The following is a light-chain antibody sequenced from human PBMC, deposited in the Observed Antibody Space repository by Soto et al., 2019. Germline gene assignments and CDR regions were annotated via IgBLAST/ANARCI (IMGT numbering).Light chain of an antibody. CDR3: QAWDSSTHYV. J-gene: IGLJ1*01. CDR2: QDS. Sequence: SYELTQPPSVSVSPGQTASITCSGDKLGDKYACWYQQKPGQSPVLVIYQDSKRPSGIPERFSGSNSGNTATLTISGTQAMDEADYYCQAWDSSTHYVFVTGTKLTVL. CDR1: KLGDKY. V-gene: IGLV3-1*01.